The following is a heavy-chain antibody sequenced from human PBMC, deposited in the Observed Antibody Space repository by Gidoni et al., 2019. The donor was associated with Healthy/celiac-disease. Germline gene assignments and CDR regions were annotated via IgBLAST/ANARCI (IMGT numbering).Heavy chain of an antibody. CDR1: GFPFGDYA. V-gene: IGHV3-49*04. CDR2: IRSKAYGGTT. D-gene: IGHD3-22*01. J-gene: IGHJ4*02. Sequence: EVQLVESGGGLVQPGRSLRLSCTASGFPFGDYAMSWVRQAPGKGLEWVGFIRSKAYGGTTEYAASVKGRFTISRDDSKSIAYLQMNSLKTEDTAVYYCTREGGDYYDSSGYSIYWGQGTLVTVSS. CDR3: TREGGDYYDSSGYSIY.